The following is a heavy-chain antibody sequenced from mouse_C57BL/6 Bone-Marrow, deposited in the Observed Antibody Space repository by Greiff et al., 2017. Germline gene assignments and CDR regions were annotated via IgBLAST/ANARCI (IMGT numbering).Heavy chain of an antibody. Sequence: EVQGVESGGGLVQPGGSLKLSCAASGFTFSDYYMYWVRQTPEKRLEWVAYISNGGGSTYYPDTVKGRFTISRDNAKNTLYLQMSRLKSEDTAMYYCARFDGYYVDYWGQGTTLTVSS. J-gene: IGHJ2*01. CDR3: ARFDGYYVDY. V-gene: IGHV5-12*01. CDR1: GFTFSDYY. CDR2: ISNGGGST. D-gene: IGHD2-3*01.